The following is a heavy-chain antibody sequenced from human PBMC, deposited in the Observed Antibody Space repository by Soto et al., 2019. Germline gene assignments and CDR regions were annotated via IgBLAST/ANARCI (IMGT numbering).Heavy chain of an antibody. D-gene: IGHD3-10*01. Sequence: TSETLSLTCAVSGGSISSGGYSWSWIRQPPGKGLEWIGEINHSGSTNYNPSLKSRVTISVDTSKNQFSLKLSSVTAADTAVYYCARDRGYYGSGSYYASRSPTGRSGRPQHGMDVWGQGTTVTVSS. CDR3: ARDRGYYGSGSYYASRSPTGRSGRPQHGMDV. V-gene: IGHV4-34*01. CDR1: GGSISSGGYS. CDR2: INHSGST. J-gene: IGHJ6*02.